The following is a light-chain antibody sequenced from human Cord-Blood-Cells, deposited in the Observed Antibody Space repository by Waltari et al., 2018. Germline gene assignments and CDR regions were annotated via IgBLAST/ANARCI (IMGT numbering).Light chain of an antibody. V-gene: IGLV1-51*01. CDR2: DNN. CDR1: SSNIGNNY. Sequence: QSVLTQPPSVSAAPGQKVTISCSGSSSNIGNNYVSWYQQLPGTAPKLLIYDNNKRPSGIPDRFSGSKSGTSPTLGITGLQTGDEADYYCGTWDSSLSDVVFGGGTKLTVL. J-gene: IGLJ2*01. CDR3: GTWDSSLSDVV.